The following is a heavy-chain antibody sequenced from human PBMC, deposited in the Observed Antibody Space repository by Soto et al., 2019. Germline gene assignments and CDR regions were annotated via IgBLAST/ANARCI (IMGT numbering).Heavy chain of an antibody. Sequence: SVKGSCKASGGTFSSYAISWVRQAPGQGLEWMGGIIPIFGTANYAQKFQGRVTITADKSTSTAYMELSSLRSEDTAVYYCVVSYGYIDYWGQGTLVTVSS. CDR1: GGTFSSYA. D-gene: IGHD5-18*01. CDR3: VVSYGYIDY. V-gene: IGHV1-69*06. CDR2: IIPIFGTA. J-gene: IGHJ4*02.